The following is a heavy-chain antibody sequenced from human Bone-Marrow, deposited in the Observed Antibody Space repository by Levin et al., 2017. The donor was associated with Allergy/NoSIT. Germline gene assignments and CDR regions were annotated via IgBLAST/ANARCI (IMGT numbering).Heavy chain of an antibody. J-gene: IGHJ2*01. CDR3: AREADDTTYWYFDL. CDR1: GGTFRTYV. Sequence: EASVKVSCKTSGGTFRTYVISWVRQAPGQGLEWMGRITPIFGTTNYAQRFQGRVTITADESTSTAYMELSSLRTEDTAIYYCAREADDTTYWYFDLWGRGTLVTVSS. D-gene: IGHD1-1*01. V-gene: IGHV1-69*13. CDR2: ITPIFGTT.